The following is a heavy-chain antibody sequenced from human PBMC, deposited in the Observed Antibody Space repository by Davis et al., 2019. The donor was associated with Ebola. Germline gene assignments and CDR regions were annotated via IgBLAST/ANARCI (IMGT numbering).Heavy chain of an antibody. V-gene: IGHV4-38-2*02. CDR2: IYHSGST. CDR1: GYSISSGYY. Sequence: SETLSLTCTVSGYSISSGYYWGWIRQPPGKGLEWIGSIYHSGSTYYNPSLKSRVTISVDTSKNQISLKLSSVTAADTAVYYCARDSGYNWNYYLSYYYYGMDVWGQGTTVTVSS. CDR3: ARDSGYNWNYYLSYYYYGMDV. D-gene: IGHD1-7*01. J-gene: IGHJ6*02.